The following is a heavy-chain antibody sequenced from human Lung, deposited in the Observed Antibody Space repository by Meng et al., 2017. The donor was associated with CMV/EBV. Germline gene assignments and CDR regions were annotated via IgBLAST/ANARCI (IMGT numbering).Heavy chain of an antibody. V-gene: IGHV4-4*07. CDR3: ARTPVRFCNTHMCYAFDY. J-gene: IGHJ4*02. CDR1: SDSITNYF. Sequence: AQVEESGPSLVTPSETLPVTCIVSSDSITNYFWSWVRQPAGKGLEWIGRLYPDGSTDYNPSLSSRLTLSLDTSKIRFSLKLRSVTAADTAIYYCARTPVRFCNTHMCYAFDYWGQGALVTVSS. CDR2: LYPDGST. D-gene: IGHD2-2*01.